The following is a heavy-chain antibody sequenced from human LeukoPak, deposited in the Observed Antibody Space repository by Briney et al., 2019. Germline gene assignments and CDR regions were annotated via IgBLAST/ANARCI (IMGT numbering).Heavy chain of an antibody. CDR2: ISGSGGST. Sequence: GGSLRLSCAAAGFTFSSYAMSWVRQAPGKRLELVSAISGSGGSTYYADSVKGRFTISRDNSKNTLYLQMNRLRAEETAVYYCAKGGRDYVWGSYRYKPFDYWAQGTLVSVSS. CDR1: GFTFSSYA. CDR3: AKGGRDYVWGSYRYKPFDY. V-gene: IGHV3-23*01. D-gene: IGHD3-16*02. J-gene: IGHJ4*02.